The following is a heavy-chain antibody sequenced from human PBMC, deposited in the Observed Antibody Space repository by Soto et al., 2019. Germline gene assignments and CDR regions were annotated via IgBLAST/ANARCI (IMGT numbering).Heavy chain of an antibody. CDR3: ARDQSYGGAFDY. CDR1: GYTFTSYA. CDR2: INAGNGNT. Sequence: GASVKVSCKASGYTFTSYAIHWVRQAPGQRLEWMGWINAGNGNTKYSQKFQGRVTITRDTSTSTAYMELRSLRSDDTAVYYCARDQSYGGAFDYWGQGTLVTVSS. D-gene: IGHD2-21*01. V-gene: IGHV1-3*01. J-gene: IGHJ4*02.